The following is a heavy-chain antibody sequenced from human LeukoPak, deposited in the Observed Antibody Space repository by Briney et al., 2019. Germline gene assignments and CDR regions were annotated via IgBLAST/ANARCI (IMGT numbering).Heavy chain of an antibody. CDR2: ISSRSSTR. V-gene: IGHV3-48*02. CDR1: GFTFSSSS. J-gene: IGHJ4*02. D-gene: IGHD3-10*01. Sequence: GGSLRLSCAASGFTFSSSSISWVRQAPGRGLEWVSHISSRSSTRSYADSVKGRFTISRDNAKNSLYLQMNSLRDEDTAVYYCARKNYGSGTYISFYDYWGQGTLVTVSS. CDR3: ARKNYGSGTYISFYDY.